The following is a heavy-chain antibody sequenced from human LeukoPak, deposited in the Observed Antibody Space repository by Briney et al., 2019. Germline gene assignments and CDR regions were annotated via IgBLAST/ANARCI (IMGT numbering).Heavy chain of an antibody. CDR1: GFTINRYW. D-gene: IGHD3-10*01. Sequence: GGSLRLSCVVSGFTINRYWMNWVRQAPGRGLEWVANRKEDGSEKNYVDSVKGRFTISRDNARNSLYLQMSSLRAEDTAVYYCARDILRFGELDSPNWGQGTLVTVSS. CDR2: RKEDGSEK. V-gene: IGHV3-7*04. CDR3: ARDILRFGELDSPN. J-gene: IGHJ4*02.